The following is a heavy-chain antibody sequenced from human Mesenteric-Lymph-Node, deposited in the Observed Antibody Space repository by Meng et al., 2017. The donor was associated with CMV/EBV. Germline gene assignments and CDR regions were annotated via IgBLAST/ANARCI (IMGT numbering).Heavy chain of an antibody. CDR1: RFTFSSYE. CDR3: ARIPRGYSLGY. D-gene: IGHD3-22*01. J-gene: IGHJ4*02. Sequence: GGSLRLSCAASRFTFSSYEMNWVRQAPGKGLEWASYISSSGSTIYYADSVKGRFTISRDNAKNSLYLQMNSLRAEDTAVYYCARIPRGYSLGYWGQGTLVTVSS. V-gene: IGHV3-48*03. CDR2: ISSSGSTI.